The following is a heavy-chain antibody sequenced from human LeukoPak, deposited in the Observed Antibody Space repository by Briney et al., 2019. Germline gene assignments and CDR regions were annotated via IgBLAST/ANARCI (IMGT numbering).Heavy chain of an antibody. CDR1: GSSIASLNW. CDR2: FYSTGSI. Sequence: SDTLSLTCSVSGSSIASLNWWGWIRQPPGKGLEWIGYFYSTGSIYYNPSLKSRVTMSVDTSKNQFSLRLSSVTAVDTAVYYCARKTDAKSYYPDWGQGTLVTVSS. CDR3: ARKTDAKSYYPD. D-gene: IGHD3-10*01. V-gene: IGHV4-28*05. J-gene: IGHJ4*02.